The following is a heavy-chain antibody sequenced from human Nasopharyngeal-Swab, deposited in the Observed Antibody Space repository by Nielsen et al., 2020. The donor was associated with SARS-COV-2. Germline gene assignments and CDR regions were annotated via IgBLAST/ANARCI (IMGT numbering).Heavy chain of an antibody. J-gene: IGHJ5*02. CDR3: AKDIAAYISGNWFDP. V-gene: IGHV3-23*01. D-gene: IGHD6-6*01. CDR1: GFTFSSYA. Sequence: GASLQISCAASGFTFSSYAMSWVRQAPGKGLEWVSAISGSGDSTYYADSVKGRFTISRDNSKNTLYLQMNSLRAEDTAVYYCAKDIAAYISGNWFDPWGQGTLVTVSS. CDR2: ISGSGDST.